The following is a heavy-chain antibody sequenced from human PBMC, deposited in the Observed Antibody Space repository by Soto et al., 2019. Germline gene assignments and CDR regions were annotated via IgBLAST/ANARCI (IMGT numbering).Heavy chain of an antibody. CDR1: GFTFSSYA. CDR2: ISGSGGST. D-gene: IGHD3-22*01. CDR3: AKDTYDSSGYYPTVSLNFDY. Sequence: GSLRLSCAASGFTFSSYAMSWVRQAPGKGLEWVSAISGSGGSTYYADSVKGRFTISRDNSKNTLYLQMNSLRAEDTAVYYCAKDTYDSSGYYPTVSLNFDYWGQGTLVTSPQ. J-gene: IGHJ4*02. V-gene: IGHV3-23*01.